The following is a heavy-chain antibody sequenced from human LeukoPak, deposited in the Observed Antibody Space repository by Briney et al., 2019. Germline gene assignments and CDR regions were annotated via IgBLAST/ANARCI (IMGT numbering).Heavy chain of an antibody. D-gene: IGHD6-13*01. J-gene: IGHJ4*02. CDR1: GFTFSSYA. CDR3: AKEAVAAAGPFDH. CDR2: ISGSGGSI. Sequence: GGSLRLSCAASGFTFSSYAMSWVRQAPGKGLEWVSCISGSGGSIYYADSVKGRFTISRDNSKNTLYLQMNSLRAEDTAIYYCAKEAVAAAGPFDHWGQETLVTVSS. V-gene: IGHV3-23*01.